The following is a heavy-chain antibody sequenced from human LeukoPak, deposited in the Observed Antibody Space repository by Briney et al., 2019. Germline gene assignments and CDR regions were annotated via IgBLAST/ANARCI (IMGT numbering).Heavy chain of an antibody. J-gene: IGHJ6*03. Sequence: SVKVSYKASGGTFSSYAISWVRQAPGQGLEWMGGIIPIFGTANYAQKFQGRVTITADESTSTAYMELSSLRSEDTAVYYCARNELGLNYYYYYYMDVWGKGTTVTVSS. D-gene: IGHD7-27*01. CDR3: ARNELGLNYYYYYYMDV. CDR2: IIPIFGTA. CDR1: GGTFSSYA. V-gene: IGHV1-69*13.